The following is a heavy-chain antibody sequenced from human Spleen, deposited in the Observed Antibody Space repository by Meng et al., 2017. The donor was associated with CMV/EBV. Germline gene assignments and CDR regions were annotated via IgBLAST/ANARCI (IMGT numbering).Heavy chain of an antibody. CDR1: GFTFSSYA. CDR2: ISGSGGRT. CDR3: ARGGIAAHYGMDV. D-gene: IGHD6-13*01. Sequence: GESLKISCAASGFTFSSYAMSWVRQAPGKGLEWVSTISGSGGRTYYADSVKGRFTISRENAKNSLYLQMNSLRAGDTAVYYCARGGIAAHYGMDVWGQGTTVTVSS. V-gene: IGHV3-23*01. J-gene: IGHJ6*02.